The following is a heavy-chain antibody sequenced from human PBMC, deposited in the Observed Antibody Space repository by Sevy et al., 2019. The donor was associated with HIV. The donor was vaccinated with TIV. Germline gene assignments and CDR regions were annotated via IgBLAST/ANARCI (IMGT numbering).Heavy chain of an antibody. CDR3: ARARYYDSSAYYYFDY. D-gene: IGHD3-22*01. CDR1: GYSIGSGYY. Sequence: SETLSLTCAVSGYSIGSGYYWGWIRQPQGKGLEWIGSIYHGGSTYYNPSLKSRVTISVDTSKNQFSLKLSSVTAADTAVYYCARARYYDSSAYYYFDYWGQGTLVTVSS. CDR2: IYHGGST. J-gene: IGHJ4*02. V-gene: IGHV4-38-2*01.